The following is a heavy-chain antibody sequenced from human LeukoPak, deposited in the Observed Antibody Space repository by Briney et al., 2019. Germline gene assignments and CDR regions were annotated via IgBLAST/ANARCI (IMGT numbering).Heavy chain of an antibody. D-gene: IGHD1-1*01. CDR2: ISWNSGSI. J-gene: IGHJ6*02. CDR1: GFTFDDYA. V-gene: IGHV3-9*01. Sequence: GGSLRLSCAASGFTFDDYAMHWVRQAPGKGLEWVSGISWNSGSIGYADSVEGRFTISRDNAKNSLYLQMNSLRAEDTALYYCAKENWSYYGMDVWGQGTTVTVSS. CDR3: AKENWSYYGMDV.